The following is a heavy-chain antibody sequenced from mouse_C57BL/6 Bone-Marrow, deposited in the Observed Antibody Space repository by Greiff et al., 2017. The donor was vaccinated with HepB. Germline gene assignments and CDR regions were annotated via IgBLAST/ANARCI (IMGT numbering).Heavy chain of an antibody. J-gene: IGHJ1*03. Sequence: QVQLQQPGAELVKPGASVKLSCKASGYTFTSYWMHWVKQRPGQGLEWIGMIHPNSGSTNYNEKFKSKATLTVDKSSSTAYMQLRSLTSEDSAVYYCARLRFYWYFDVWGTGTTVTVSS. V-gene: IGHV1-64*01. CDR3: ARLRFYWYFDV. D-gene: IGHD1-1*01. CDR2: IHPNSGST. CDR1: GYTFTSYW.